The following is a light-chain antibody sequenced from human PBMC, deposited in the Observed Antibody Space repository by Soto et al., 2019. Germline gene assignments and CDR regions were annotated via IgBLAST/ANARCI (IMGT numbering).Light chain of an antibody. CDR3: LHGSDWPPKT. J-gene: IGKJ2*01. CDR2: DAS. Sequence: EIVLPQSPATLSLSPGERATLACRASQSCSRYLAWYQQKPGQAPRLLIYDASIRATGIPARLSGSGSGTGFSLTICSLEPQEVAVYYGLHGSDWPPKTLGQRNKLE. V-gene: IGKV3-11*01. CDR1: QSCSRY.